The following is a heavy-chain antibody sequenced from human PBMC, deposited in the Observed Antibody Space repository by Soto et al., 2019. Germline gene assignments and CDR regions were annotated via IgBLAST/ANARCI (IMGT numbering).Heavy chain of an antibody. CDR1: GYTCTSYA. CDR2: INDGNGNT. CDR3: AREGASGNYYYYGMDV. Sequence: ASVKVSCKASGYTCTSYAMHWVRQAPGQRLEWMGWINDGNGNTKYSQKLQGRVTITRDASASTAYMELSSLIYEYTAGYYCAREGASGNYYYYGMDVWGQGTTVTV. D-gene: IGHD6-25*01. V-gene: IGHV1-3*01. J-gene: IGHJ6*02.